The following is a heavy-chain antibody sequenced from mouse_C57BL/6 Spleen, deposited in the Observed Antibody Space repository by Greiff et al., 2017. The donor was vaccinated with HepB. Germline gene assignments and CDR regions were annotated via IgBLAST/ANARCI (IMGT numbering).Heavy chain of an antibody. CDR3: ARERKLGNYFDY. CDR2: INPGSGGT. V-gene: IGHV1-54*01. J-gene: IGHJ2*01. CDR1: GYAFTNYL. Sequence: QVQLQQSGAELVRPGTSVKVSCKASGYAFTNYLIEWVKQRPGQGLEWIGVINPGSGGTNYNEKFKGKATLAVDKSSSTAYMQLSSLTSEDSAVYFCARERKLGNYFDYWGQGTTLTVSS. D-gene: IGHD4-1*01.